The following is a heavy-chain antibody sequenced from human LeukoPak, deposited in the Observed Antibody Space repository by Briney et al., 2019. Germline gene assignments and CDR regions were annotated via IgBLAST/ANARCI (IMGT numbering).Heavy chain of an antibody. D-gene: IGHD2-2*01. CDR2: IYHSGST. Sequence: SETLSPTCAVSGYSISSGYYWGWIRQPPGKGLEWIGSIYHSGSTYYNPSLKSRVTISVDTSKTQFSLKLSSVTAADTAVYYCAVNIVVVPAASFDYWGQGTLVTVSS. CDR3: AVNIVVVPAASFDY. J-gene: IGHJ4*02. V-gene: IGHV4-38-2*01. CDR1: GYSISSGYY.